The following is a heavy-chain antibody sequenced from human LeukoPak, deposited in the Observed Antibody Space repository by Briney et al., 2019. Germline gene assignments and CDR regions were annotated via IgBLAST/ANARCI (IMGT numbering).Heavy chain of an antibody. CDR3: AKVGESYYDDSSGSNGYYFDY. D-gene: IGHD3-22*01. V-gene: IGHV3-23*01. Sequence: PGGSLRLSCAASGFTFSSYAMSWVRQAPGKGLEWVSAISGSGGSTYYADSVKGRFTISRDNSKNTLYLQMNSLRAEDTAVYYCAKVGESYYDDSSGSNGYYFDYWGQGTLVTVSS. CDR2: ISGSGGST. J-gene: IGHJ4*02. CDR1: GFTFSSYA.